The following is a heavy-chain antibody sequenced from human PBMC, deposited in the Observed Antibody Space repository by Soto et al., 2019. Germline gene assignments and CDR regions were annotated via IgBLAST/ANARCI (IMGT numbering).Heavy chain of an antibody. V-gene: IGHV3-33*01. CDR1: GFTFSSYG. CDR3: ARDRHNYYGSGSYYSRWGFDP. CDR2: IWYDGSNK. Sequence: VQLVESGGGVVQPGRSLRLSCAASGFTFSSYGMHWVRQAPGKGLEWVAVIWYDGSNKYYADSVKGRFTISRDNSKNTLYLQMNSLRAEDTAVYYCARDRHNYYGSGSYYSRWGFDPWGQGTLVTVSS. D-gene: IGHD3-10*01. J-gene: IGHJ5*02.